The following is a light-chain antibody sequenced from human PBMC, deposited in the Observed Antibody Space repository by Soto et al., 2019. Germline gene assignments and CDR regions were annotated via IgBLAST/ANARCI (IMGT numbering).Light chain of an antibody. Sequence: EIVMTQSPATLSVSPWERATLSCRASQSVSNNLAWYQQKPGQAPRLLIYGASTRATGIPARFSGSGSGTEFTLTISSLQSEDFAVYYCHQYNHWLTWTFGQGTKVDI. J-gene: IGKJ1*01. CDR2: GAS. CDR3: HQYNHWLTWT. V-gene: IGKV3-15*01. CDR1: QSVSNN.